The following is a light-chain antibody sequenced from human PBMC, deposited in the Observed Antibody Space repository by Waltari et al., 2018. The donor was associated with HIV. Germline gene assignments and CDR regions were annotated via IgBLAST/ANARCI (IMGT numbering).Light chain of an antibody. V-gene: IGKV1-12*01. J-gene: IGKJ5*01. CDR3: QQTNSFPFT. CDR1: QGISTW. Sequence: DIQMTQSPSSVSAYVGDRVTLTCRATQGISTWLAWYQQKPGKAPKLLISGASNLEPGVPSRFRGSGSGTSFSLTITSLQADDFAVYYCQQTNSFPFTFGQGTRLEIK. CDR2: GAS.